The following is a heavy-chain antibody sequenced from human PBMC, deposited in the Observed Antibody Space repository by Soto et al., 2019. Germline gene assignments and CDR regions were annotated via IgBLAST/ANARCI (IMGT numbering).Heavy chain of an antibody. CDR2: IYYSGST. CDR3: ARDQLSNYPPSFDY. V-gene: IGHV4-30-4*01. D-gene: IGHD4-4*01. CDR1: GGSISSGDYY. Sequence: SETLSLTCTVSGGSISSGDYYWSWIRRPPGKGLEWIGYIYYSGSTYYNPSLKSRVTISVDTSKNQFSLKLSSVTAADTAVYYCARDQLSNYPPSFDYWGQGTLVTVSS. J-gene: IGHJ4*02.